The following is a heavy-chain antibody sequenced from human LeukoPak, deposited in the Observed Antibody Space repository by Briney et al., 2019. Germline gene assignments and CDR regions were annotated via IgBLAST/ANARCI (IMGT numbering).Heavy chain of an antibody. CDR2: INPNSGGT. J-gene: IGHJ4*02. V-gene: IGHV1-2*02. CDR3: AAGTTGTTWIDY. CDR1: GYTFTGYY. Sequence: ASVKVSCKASGYTFTGYYRHWVRQAPGQGLEWMGWINPNSGGTNYAQKFQGRVTMTRDTSISAAYMELSRLRSDDTAVYYCAAGTTGTTWIDYWGQGTLVTVSS. D-gene: IGHD1-1*01.